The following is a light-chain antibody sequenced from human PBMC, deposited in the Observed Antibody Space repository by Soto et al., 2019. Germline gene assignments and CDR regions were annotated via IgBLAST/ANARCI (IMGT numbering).Light chain of an antibody. J-gene: IGKJ5*01. V-gene: IGKV1-39*01. CDR2: AAS. CDR1: QSISRY. Sequence: DIQMTQSPSSLSSSVGDRVTITCRASQSISRYLNWYQHKPGKAPKLLIYAASSLQNGVPSRFSGGGCGTEFTLSISSLQPNDVGTCYCQQSYTTASLTFSHGTRLEIK. CDR3: QQSYTTASLT.